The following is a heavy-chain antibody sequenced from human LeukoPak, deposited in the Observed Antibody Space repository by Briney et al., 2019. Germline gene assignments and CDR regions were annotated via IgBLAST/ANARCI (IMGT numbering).Heavy chain of an antibody. J-gene: IGHJ6*02. CDR3: ARDEDLVEQDYYGMDV. V-gene: IGHV1-18*01. CDR2: ISAYNGNT. Sequence: GASVKVSCKASGYTFTSYGISWVRQAPGPGLEWMGWISAYNGNTNYAQKLQGRVTMTTDTSTSTAYMELRSLRSDDTAVYYCARDEDLVEQDYYGMDVWGQGTTVTVSS. D-gene: IGHD5-12*01. CDR1: GYTFTSYG.